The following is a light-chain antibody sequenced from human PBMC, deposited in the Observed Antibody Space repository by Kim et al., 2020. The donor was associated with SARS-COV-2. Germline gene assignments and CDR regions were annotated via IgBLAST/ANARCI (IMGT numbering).Light chain of an antibody. J-gene: IGKJ4*01. V-gene: IGKV1-39*01. CDR3: QQSHTTPLLT. CDR2: AAS. Sequence: ASVGDRVTIACRASQGIGTYLNWYQQKPGKAPKLLIYAASTLQSGVPSRFSGSGSGTDFTLTITSLQPEDFATYYCQQSHTTPLLTFGGGTKLEI. CDR1: QGIGTY.